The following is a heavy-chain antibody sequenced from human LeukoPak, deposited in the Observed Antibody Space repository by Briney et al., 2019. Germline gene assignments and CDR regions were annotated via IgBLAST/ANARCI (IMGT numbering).Heavy chain of an antibody. J-gene: IGHJ4*01. Sequence: GGSLRLSCAASGFTFSDYYMSWIRQAPGKGLEWVAVIWYDGSNKYYADYVKGRFTISRDNSKNKLYLQMNSLRAEDTAVCYCGKDPRYDSGSYDYWGHGTMVTVSS. CDR2: IWYDGSNK. CDR3: GKDPRYDSGSYDY. CDR1: GFTFSDYY. D-gene: IGHD3-10*01. V-gene: IGHV3-33*06.